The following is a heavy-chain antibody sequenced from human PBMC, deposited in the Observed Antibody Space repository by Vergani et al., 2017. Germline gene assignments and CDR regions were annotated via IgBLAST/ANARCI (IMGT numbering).Heavy chain of an antibody. Sequence: EVQLVESGGGLVQPGGSLRLSCAASGFTFSSYEMNWVRQAPGKGLEWVSYISSSGSTIYYADSVKGRFTISRDNAKNSLYLQMNSLRAEDTAVYYCAREGYCSSTSCYFYYYYYMDVWGKGTTVTVSS. CDR2: ISSSGSTI. CDR1: GFTFSSYE. J-gene: IGHJ6*03. D-gene: IGHD2-2*01. CDR3: AREGYCSSTSCYFYYYYYMDV. V-gene: IGHV3-48*03.